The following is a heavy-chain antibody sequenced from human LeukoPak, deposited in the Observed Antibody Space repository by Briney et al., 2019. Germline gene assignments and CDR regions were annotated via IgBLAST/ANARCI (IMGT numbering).Heavy chain of an antibody. CDR3: ARGRGIAL. Sequence: QPGESLRLSCAASGFTFDNYSMNWGRQAPGKGLEWVANMVDDGNKKNYVDSVKGRFTISRENVKSSLYLEMNSLRVEDTAVYYCARGRGIALWGQGTLVTVSS. CDR2: MVDDGNKK. V-gene: IGHV3-7*01. D-gene: IGHD6-13*01. CDR1: GFTFDNYS. J-gene: IGHJ4*02.